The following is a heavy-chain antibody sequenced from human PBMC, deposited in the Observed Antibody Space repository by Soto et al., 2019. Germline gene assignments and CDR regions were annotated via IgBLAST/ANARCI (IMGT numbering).Heavy chain of an antibody. J-gene: IGHJ5*02. V-gene: IGHV1-69*13. CDR3: ARGPSVDYDFWSGDNWFDP. D-gene: IGHD3-3*01. CDR1: GGTFSSYA. CDR2: IIPILGTA. Sequence: ASVKVSCKASGGTFSSYAISWVRQAPGQGLEWMGGIIPILGTANYAQKFQGRVTITADESTSTAYMELSSLRSEDTAVYYCARGPSVDYDFWSGDNWFDPWGQGTLVTVSS.